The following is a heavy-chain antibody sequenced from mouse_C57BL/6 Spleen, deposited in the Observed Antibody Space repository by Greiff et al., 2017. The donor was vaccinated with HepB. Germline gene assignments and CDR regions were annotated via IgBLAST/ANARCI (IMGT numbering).Heavy chain of an antibody. CDR3: ARNYGRAWFAY. CDR2: INLNNGGT. CDR1: GYTFTDYN. V-gene: IGHV1-18*01. Sequence: EVQLQQSGPELVKPGASVKIPCKASGYTFTDYNMDWVKQSHGKSLEWIGDINLNNGGTIYNQKFKGKATLTVDKSSSTAYMELRSLTSEDTAVYYCARNYGRAWFAYWGQGTLVTVSA. D-gene: IGHD1-1*01. J-gene: IGHJ3*01.